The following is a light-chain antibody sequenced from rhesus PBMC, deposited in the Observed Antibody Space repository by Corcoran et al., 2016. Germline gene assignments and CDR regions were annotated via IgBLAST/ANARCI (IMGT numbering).Light chain of an antibody. CDR1: QGISSY. Sequence: DIQMTQSPSSLSASVGDRVTFTCRASQGISSYLAWYQQKPGKAPNHLFYTASTLQSGVPSRFSGSGSGTDFTLTCRSLPPEDFGTSYCQQHNSYPLTFGGGTKVELK. V-gene: IGKV1-25*01. CDR3: QQHNSYPLT. J-gene: IGKJ4*01. CDR2: TAS.